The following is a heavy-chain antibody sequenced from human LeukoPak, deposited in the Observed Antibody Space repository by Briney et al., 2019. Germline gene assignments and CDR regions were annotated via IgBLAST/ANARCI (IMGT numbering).Heavy chain of an antibody. CDR3: AKDGVRHSGSYYNYFDY. CDR2: ISSSSSYI. J-gene: IGHJ4*02. V-gene: IGHV3-21*01. D-gene: IGHD3-10*01. Sequence: GGSLRLSCAASGFTFSSYSMNWVRQAPGKGLEWVSSISSSSSYIYYADSVKGRFTISRDNAKNSLYLQMNSLRPEDTAVYYCAKDGVRHSGSYYNYFDYWGQGTLVTVSS. CDR1: GFTFSSYS.